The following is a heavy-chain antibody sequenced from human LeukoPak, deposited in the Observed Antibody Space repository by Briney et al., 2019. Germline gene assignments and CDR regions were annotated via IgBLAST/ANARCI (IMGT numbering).Heavy chain of an antibody. D-gene: IGHD5-12*01. CDR2: INPNSGGT. Sequence: GASVKVSCKASGYTFTGYYMHWVRQAPGQGLEWMGWINPNSGGTNYAQKFQGRVTITADKSTSTAYMELSSLRSEDTAVYYCARGGGFLSYWGQGTLVTVSS. J-gene: IGHJ4*02. V-gene: IGHV1-2*02. CDR3: ARGGGFLSY. CDR1: GYTFTGYY.